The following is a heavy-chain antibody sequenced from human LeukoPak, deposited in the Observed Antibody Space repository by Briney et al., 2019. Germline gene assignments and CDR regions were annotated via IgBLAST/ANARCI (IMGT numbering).Heavy chain of an antibody. D-gene: IGHD5-12*01. CDR1: GFTFSNAW. CDR3: TTRGYSGYDLRDY. V-gene: IGHV3-15*01. CDR2: IKSKTDGGTT. J-gene: IGHJ4*02. Sequence: PGGSLRLSCAASGFTFSNAWMSSVRQSTGKGLEWVGRIKSKTDGGTTDYAAPVKGGFTISREDSKNTLYLQMNSLKTEDTAVYYCTTRGYSGYDLRDYWGQGTLVTVSS.